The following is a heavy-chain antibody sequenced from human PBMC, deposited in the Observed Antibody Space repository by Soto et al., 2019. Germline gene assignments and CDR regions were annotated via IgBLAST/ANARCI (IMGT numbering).Heavy chain of an antibody. CDR3: AKGSSGWYEGFDY. V-gene: IGHV3-23*01. J-gene: IGHJ4*02. CDR2: ISGSGGST. Sequence: EVQLLESGGGLVQPGGSLRLSCAASGFTFSSYAMSWVRQAPGKGLEWVSAISGSGGSTYYADSVKGRFTISRDNSKNTLYLQMISRRAEDTAVYYCAKGSSGWYEGFDYCGQGTLVNVSS. CDR1: GFTFSSYA. D-gene: IGHD6-19*01.